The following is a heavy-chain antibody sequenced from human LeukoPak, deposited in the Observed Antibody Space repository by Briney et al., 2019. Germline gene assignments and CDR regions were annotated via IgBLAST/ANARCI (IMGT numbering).Heavy chain of an antibody. V-gene: IGHV4-59*01. CDR3: ARGHDFWSGPWFDP. D-gene: IGHD3-3*01. J-gene: IGHJ5*02. Sequence: SETLSLTYTVSGGSISSYYWSWIRQPPGKGLEWIGYIYYSGSTNYNPSLKSRVTISVDTSKNQFSLKLSSVTAADTAVYYCARGHDFWSGPWFDPWGQGTLVTVSS. CDR2: IYYSGST. CDR1: GGSISSYY.